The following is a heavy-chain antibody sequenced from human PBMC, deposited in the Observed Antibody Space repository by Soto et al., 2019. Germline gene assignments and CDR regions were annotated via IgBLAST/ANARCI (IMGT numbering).Heavy chain of an antibody. D-gene: IGHD3-22*01. CDR1: GYTFTSYG. J-gene: IGHJ6*02. CDR3: AREGSYYYDSSGQTQYGMDV. V-gene: IGHV1-18*01. Sequence: ASVKVSCKASGYTFTSYGIIWVRQAPGQGLEWMGWISAYNGNTNYAQKLQGRVTMTTDTSTSTAYMELRSLRSDDTAVYYCAREGSYYYDSSGQTQYGMDVWGQGTTVTVS. CDR2: ISAYNGNT.